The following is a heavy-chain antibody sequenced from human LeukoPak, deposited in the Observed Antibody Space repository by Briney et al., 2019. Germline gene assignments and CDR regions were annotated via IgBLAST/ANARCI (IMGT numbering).Heavy chain of an antibody. CDR3: ATPHTGPGGGTNYPPHY. Sequence: GSLRLSCAASGFTFSSYAMSWVRQAPGKGLEWVSRISASGGSTYYTDSVKGRFTISRDNSKNTLYLQMNSLRAEDTALYYCATPHTGPGGGTNYPPHYWGQGTLVTVSS. J-gene: IGHJ4*02. CDR2: ISASGGST. CDR1: GFTFSSYA. V-gene: IGHV3-23*01. D-gene: IGHD3-10*01.